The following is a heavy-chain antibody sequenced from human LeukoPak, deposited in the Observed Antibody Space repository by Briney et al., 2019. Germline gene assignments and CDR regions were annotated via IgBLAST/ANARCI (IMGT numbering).Heavy chain of an antibody. J-gene: IGHJ5*02. CDR3: TTGLSGS. D-gene: IGHD5/OR15-5a*01. CDR2: IQSETDGGTT. CDR1: GFSFSHAW. Sequence: GGSLRLSCAASGFSFSHAWMTWVRQAPGKGLEWIGRIQSETDGGTTDYAAPVKGRFTISRDDSKNTLYLQMNSLKTEDTAVYYCTTGLSGSWGQGTLVTVSS. V-gene: IGHV3-15*01.